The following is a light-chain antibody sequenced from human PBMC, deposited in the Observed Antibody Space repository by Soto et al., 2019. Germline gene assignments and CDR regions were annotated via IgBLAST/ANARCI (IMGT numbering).Light chain of an antibody. CDR1: ESIRTW. J-gene: IGKJ1*01. CDR3: QQYYSYPRT. V-gene: IGKV1-8*01. CDR2: AAS. Sequence: IHMTQSHATVSASIEDRVIFTRRASESIRTWLAWCQQKPGKAPKLLIYAASTLQSGVPSRFSGSGSGTDFTLTISCLQSEDFATYYCQQYYSYPRTFGQGTKVDIK.